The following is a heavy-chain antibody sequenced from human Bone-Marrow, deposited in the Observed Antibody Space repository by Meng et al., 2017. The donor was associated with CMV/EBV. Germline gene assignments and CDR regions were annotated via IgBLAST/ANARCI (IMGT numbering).Heavy chain of an antibody. V-gene: IGHV4-34*01. D-gene: IGHD3-22*01. CDR1: GFTFSSYS. CDR3: ARGRHYYDSSGYYGWFDP. Sequence: GPLRLSCAASGFTFSSYSMNWIRQPPGKGLEWIGEINHSGSTNYNPSLKSRVTISVDTSKNQFSLKLSSVTAADTAVYYCARGRHYYDSSGYYGWFDPWGQGTLVTVSS. CDR2: INHSGST. J-gene: IGHJ5*02.